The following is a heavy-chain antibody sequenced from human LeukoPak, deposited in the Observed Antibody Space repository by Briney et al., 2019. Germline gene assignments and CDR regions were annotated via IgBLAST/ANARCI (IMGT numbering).Heavy chain of an antibody. CDR1: GGSISNYY. J-gene: IGHJ3*02. V-gene: IGHV4-59*01. CDR2: IYYSGST. Sequence: SETLSLTCTVSGGSISNYYWSWIRQPPGKGLEWIGYIYYSGSTNYNPSLKSRVTISLATSKNQFSLKLNSVTAADTAVYYCARDHSSSWYAFDIWGQGTMVTVSS. CDR3: ARDHSSSWYAFDI. D-gene: IGHD6-13*01.